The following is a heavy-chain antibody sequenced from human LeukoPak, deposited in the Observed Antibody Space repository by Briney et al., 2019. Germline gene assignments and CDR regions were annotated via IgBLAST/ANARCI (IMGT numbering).Heavy chain of an antibody. D-gene: IGHD2-21*02. V-gene: IGHV1-69*05. J-gene: IGHJ5*02. CDR1: GGTFSSYA. CDR2: IIPIFGTA. CDR3: ASAYCGGDCYSGGNWFDP. Sequence: GASVKVSCKAPGGTFSSYAISWVRQAPGQGLEWMGGIIPIFGTANYAQKFQGRVTITTDESTSTAYMELSSLRSEDTAVYYCASAYCGGDCYSGGNWFDPWGQGTLVTVSS.